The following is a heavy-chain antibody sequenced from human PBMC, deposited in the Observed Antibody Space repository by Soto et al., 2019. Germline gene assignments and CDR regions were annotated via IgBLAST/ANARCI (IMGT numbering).Heavy chain of an antibody. J-gene: IGHJ6*02. Sequence: ASVKVSCKASGYTFTGYYMHCVRQAPGQGLEWMGWINPNSGGTNYAQKFQGRVTMTRDTSISTAYMELSRLRSDDTAVYYCARDGGGFGRYYDFWSGYYNYYGMDVWGQGTTVTVSS. V-gene: IGHV1-2*02. D-gene: IGHD3-3*01. CDR3: ARDGGGFGRYYDFWSGYYNYYGMDV. CDR1: GYTFTGYY. CDR2: INPNSGGT.